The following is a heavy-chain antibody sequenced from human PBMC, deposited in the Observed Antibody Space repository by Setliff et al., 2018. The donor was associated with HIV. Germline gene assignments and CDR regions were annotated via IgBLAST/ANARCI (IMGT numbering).Heavy chain of an antibody. D-gene: IGHD3-3*01. V-gene: IGHV4-39*01. CDR2: IDHSGST. CDR3: ATILVYGVYKWFNP. J-gene: IGHJ5*02. CDR1: GGSISSSSYY. Sequence: PSETLSLTCTVSGGSISSSSYYWGWIRQPPGKGLEWIGEIDHSGSTNYNPSLRSRVTLSIDTSKNQFSLHLNSVTAADTAVYYCATILVYGVYKWFNPWGQGTLVTVSS.